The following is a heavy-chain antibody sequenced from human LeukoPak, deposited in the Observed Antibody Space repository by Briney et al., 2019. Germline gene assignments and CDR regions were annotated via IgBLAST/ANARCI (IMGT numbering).Heavy chain of an antibody. CDR1: GFTFSSYA. CDR2: ISYDGSNK. V-gene: IGHV3-30*04. Sequence: GGSLRLSCAASGFTFSSYAMHWVRQAPGKGLEWVAVISYDGSNKYYADSVEGRFTISRDNSKNTLYLQMNSLRAEDTAVYYCARVATGTTHFFQHFDYWGQGTLVTVSS. CDR3: ARVATGTTHFFQHFDY. D-gene: IGHD1-1*01. J-gene: IGHJ4*02.